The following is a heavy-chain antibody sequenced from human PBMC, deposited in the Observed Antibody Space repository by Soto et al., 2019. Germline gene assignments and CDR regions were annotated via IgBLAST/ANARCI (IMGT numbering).Heavy chain of an antibody. CDR3: ARESESGYSYVLDFDY. D-gene: IGHD5-18*01. Sequence: SVKVSCKASGGTFSSYAISWVRQAPGQGLEWMGGIIPIFGTANYAQKFQGRVTITADESTSTAYMELSSLRSEATAVYYCARESESGYSYVLDFDYWGKGTMVTVSS. J-gene: IGHJ4*02. V-gene: IGHV1-69*13. CDR1: GGTFSSYA. CDR2: IIPIFGTA.